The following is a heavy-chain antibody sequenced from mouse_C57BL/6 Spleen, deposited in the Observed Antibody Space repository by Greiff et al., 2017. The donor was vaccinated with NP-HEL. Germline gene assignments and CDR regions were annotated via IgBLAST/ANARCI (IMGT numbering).Heavy chain of an antibody. D-gene: IGHD2-4*01. CDR3: AREDYDGYYFDY. CDR1: GYTFTSYW. CDR2: IHPNSGST. J-gene: IGHJ2*01. Sequence: QVQLKQPGAELVKPGASVNLSCKASGYTFTSYWMHWVKQRPGQGLEWIGMIHPNSGSTNYNEKFKSKATLTVDKSSSTAYMQLSSLTSEDSAVYYCAREDYDGYYFDYWGQGTTLTVSS. V-gene: IGHV1-64*01.